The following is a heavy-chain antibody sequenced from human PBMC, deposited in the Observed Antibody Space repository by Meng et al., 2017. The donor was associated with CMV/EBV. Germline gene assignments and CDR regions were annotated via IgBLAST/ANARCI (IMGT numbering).Heavy chain of an antibody. D-gene: IGHD3-3*01. J-gene: IGHJ3*02. CDR3: ARDCRVRFLEWSTPGCDAFDI. V-gene: IGHV3-48*03. CDR2: ISSSGSTI. CDR1: GFTFSSYE. Sequence: GESLKISCAASGFTFSSYEMNWVRQAPGKGLEWVSYISSSGSTIYYADSVKGRFTISRDNAKNSLYLQMNNLRAEDTAVYYCARDCRVRFLEWSTPGCDAFDIWGQGTMVTVSS.